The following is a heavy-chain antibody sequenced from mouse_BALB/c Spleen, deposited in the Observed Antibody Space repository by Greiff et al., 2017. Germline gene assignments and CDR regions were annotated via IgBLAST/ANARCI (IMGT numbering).Heavy chain of an antibody. J-gene: IGHJ3*01. CDR3: ARQYDYGAWFAY. CDR2: ISSGGGST. D-gene: IGHD2-4*01. Sequence: EVQLQQSGGGLVKPGGSLKLSCAASGFAFSSYDMSWVRQTPEKRLEWVAYISSGGGSTYYPDTVKGRFTISRDNAKNTLYLQMSSLKSEDTAMYYCARQYDYGAWFAYWGQGTLVTVSA. CDR1: GFAFSSYD. V-gene: IGHV5-12-1*01.